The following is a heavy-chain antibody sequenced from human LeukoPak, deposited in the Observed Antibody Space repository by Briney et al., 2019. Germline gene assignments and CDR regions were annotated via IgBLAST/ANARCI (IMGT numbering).Heavy chain of an antibody. V-gene: IGHV4-4*07. CDR1: GASISSYY. J-gene: IGHJ1*01. CDR2: IYTSGNT. D-gene: IGHD1-1*01. CDR3: ARWDRTREYFPH. Sequence: SETLSLTCTVSGASISSYYWSWLRQPAGKGLEWVGRIYTSGNTNYNSSLKSRVTMSVDTSKNHFSLKLNSVTAADTAVYYCARWDRTREYFPHWGQGTLVTVSS.